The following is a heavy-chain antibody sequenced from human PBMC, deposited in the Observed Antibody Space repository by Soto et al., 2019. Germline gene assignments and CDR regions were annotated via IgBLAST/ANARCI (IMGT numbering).Heavy chain of an antibody. CDR3: AADNDFWSGHYSFDY. Sequence: GASVKVSCTASGFTFSISAVQWVRPARGQRLEWIGWIVVGSGNTNYAQKFQERVTITRDMSTSTAYMELTSLRSEDTAVYYCAADNDFWSGHYSFDYWGQGALVTVSS. V-gene: IGHV1-58*01. CDR1: GFTFSISA. CDR2: IVVGSGNT. J-gene: IGHJ4*02. D-gene: IGHD3-3*01.